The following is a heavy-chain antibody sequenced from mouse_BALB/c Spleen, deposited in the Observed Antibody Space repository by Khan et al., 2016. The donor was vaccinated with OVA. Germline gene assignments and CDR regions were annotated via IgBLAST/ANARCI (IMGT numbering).Heavy chain of an antibody. J-gene: IGHJ3*01. CDR3: TRHGYVAWFTY. CDR2: IDPFSGDT. Sequence: EVQLVESGPELMKPGASVKISCKASGYSFTSYYIHWVIQSHGKSLEWIGYIDPFSGDTTYNQKFKGRATLTVDTSSSTAYIHLSNLTSEDSAVYYCTRHGYVAWFTYWGQGTLVTVSA. D-gene: IGHD2-2*01. V-gene: IGHV1S135*01. CDR1: GYSFTSYY.